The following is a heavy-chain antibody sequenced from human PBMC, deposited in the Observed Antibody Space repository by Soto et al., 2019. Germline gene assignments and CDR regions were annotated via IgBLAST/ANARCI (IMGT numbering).Heavy chain of an antibody. CDR1: GGTFSSYA. V-gene: IGHV1-69*06. D-gene: IGHD2-21*02. J-gene: IGHJ6*02. CDR3: ARAKKAYCGGDCYSGIYYYYYYGMDV. CDR2: IIPIFGTA. Sequence: SVKVSCKASGGTFSSYAISWVRQAPGQGLEWMGGIIPIFGTANYAQKFQGRVTITADKSTSTAYMELSSLRSEDTAVYYCARAKKAYCGGDCYSGIYYYYYYGMDVWGQGTTVTVSS.